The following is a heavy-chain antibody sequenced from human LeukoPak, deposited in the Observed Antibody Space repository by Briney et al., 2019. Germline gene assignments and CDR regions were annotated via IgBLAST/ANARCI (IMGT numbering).Heavy chain of an antibody. CDR2: MNPHSGNT. D-gene: IGHD3-10*01. V-gene: IGHV1-8*01. Sequence: ASVKVSCKTSGHTFNSYDTNWVRQTTGQGLEWMGWMNPHSGNTDYAQKLQGRVTITRNTSISTVYMELTSLRYEDTAVYYCARRELFGDYFDSWGQGTLVTVSS. CDR3: ARRELFGDYFDS. CDR1: GHTFNSYD. J-gene: IGHJ4*02.